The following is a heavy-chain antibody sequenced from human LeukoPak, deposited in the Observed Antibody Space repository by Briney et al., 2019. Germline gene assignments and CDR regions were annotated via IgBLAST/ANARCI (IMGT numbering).Heavy chain of an antibody. CDR1: GYTFTGYY. J-gene: IGHJ4*02. Sequence: ASVKVSCKASGYTFTGYYMHWVRQAPGQGLEWMGWINPNSGGTNYAQKFQGRVTMTRDTSISTAYMDLSRLRSDDTAVYYDAIGGYSYAPCDYWGQGTLVTVSS. CDR3: AIGGYSYAPCDY. CDR2: INPNSGGT. V-gene: IGHV1-2*02. D-gene: IGHD5-18*01.